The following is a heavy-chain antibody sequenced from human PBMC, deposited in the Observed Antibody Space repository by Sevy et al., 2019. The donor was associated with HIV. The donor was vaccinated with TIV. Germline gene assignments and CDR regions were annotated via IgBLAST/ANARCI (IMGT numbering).Heavy chain of an antibody. D-gene: IGHD2-15*01. Sequence: GSLRLSCAASGFTFSTYAMNWVRQAPGKGLEWVSSISTNGRSAYYTDSVEGRFTISRDNSKNTLYLQMNSLRADDTAVYYCAKGYCSGGSCPRDYYYYGMDVWGQGTTVTVSS. J-gene: IGHJ6*02. CDR1: GFTFSTYA. CDR2: ISTNGRSA. CDR3: AKGYCSGGSCPRDYYYYGMDV. V-gene: IGHV3-23*01.